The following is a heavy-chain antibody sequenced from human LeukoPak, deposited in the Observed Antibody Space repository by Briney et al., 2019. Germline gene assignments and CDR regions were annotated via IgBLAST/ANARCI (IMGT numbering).Heavy chain of an antibody. CDR1: GFTVSSNY. V-gene: IGHV3-53*01. CDR3: ARGVYGDSPKY. J-gene: IGHJ4*02. D-gene: IGHD4-17*01. CDR2: IYSGGST. Sequence: PGGSLRLSCAASGFTVSSNYMSWVRPAPGKGLEWVSVIYSGGSTYYADSVKGRFTISRDNSKNTLYLQMNSLRAEDTAVYYCARGVYGDSPKYWGQGTLVTVSS.